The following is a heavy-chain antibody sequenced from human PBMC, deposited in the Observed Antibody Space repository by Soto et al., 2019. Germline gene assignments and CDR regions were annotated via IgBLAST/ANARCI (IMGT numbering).Heavy chain of an antibody. CDR1: GFTFSSYS. V-gene: IGHV3-21*01. Sequence: PGGSLRLSCAASGFTFSSYSMNWVRQAPGKGLEWVSSISSSSSYIYYADSMKGRFTISRDNAKNSLYLQMNSLRGEDTAVYYCARGGDYDFWSGYSWFDPWGQGTLVTVSS. J-gene: IGHJ5*02. D-gene: IGHD3-3*01. CDR3: ARGGDYDFWSGYSWFDP. CDR2: ISSSSSYI.